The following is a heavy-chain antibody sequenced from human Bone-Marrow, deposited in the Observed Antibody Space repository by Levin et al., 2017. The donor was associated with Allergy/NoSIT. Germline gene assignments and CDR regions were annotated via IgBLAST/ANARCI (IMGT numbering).Heavy chain of an antibody. D-gene: IGHD3/OR15-3a*01. CDR3: ARDKSVGFWAGSSYFSGPDV. J-gene: IGHJ6*02. CDR1: GYTFTTYY. CDR2: INPSGGIT. Sequence: ASVKVSCKASGYTFTTYYIHWVRQAPGQGLEWMGAINPSGGITSFAQKFQDRVTMTRDTSTDTVNMELSSLRSDDTAVYYCARDKSVGFWAGSSYFSGPDVGGQGTTVTVSS. V-gene: IGHV1-46*01.